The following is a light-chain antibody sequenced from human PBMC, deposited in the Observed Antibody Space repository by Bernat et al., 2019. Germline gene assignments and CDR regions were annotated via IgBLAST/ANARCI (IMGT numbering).Light chain of an antibody. CDR1: QSISSY. CDR2: DAS. Sequence: DIQMTQSPSSLSASVGDRVTITCRASQSISSYLNWYQQKPGKAPKLLIYDASSLQSGVPSRFSGSGSGTDFTLTISSLQPEAFATYYCQQSYSTPPITFGQGTRLEIK. V-gene: IGKV1-39*01. CDR3: QQSYSTPPIT. J-gene: IGKJ5*01.